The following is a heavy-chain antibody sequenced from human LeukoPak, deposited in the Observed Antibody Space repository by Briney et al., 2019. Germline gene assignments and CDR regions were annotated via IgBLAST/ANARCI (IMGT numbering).Heavy chain of an antibody. CDR3: AIPDVYYDSSGYDAFDI. CDR1: GFTFRSYG. J-gene: IGHJ3*02. Sequence: GGSLRLSCAASGFTFRSYGMHWVRQAPGKGLEWVAFISYDGSNKYYADSVKGRFTISRDNSKNTLYLQMNSLGAEDTAVYYCAIPDVYYDSSGYDAFDIWGQGTMVTVSS. V-gene: IGHV3-30*03. CDR2: ISYDGSNK. D-gene: IGHD3-22*01.